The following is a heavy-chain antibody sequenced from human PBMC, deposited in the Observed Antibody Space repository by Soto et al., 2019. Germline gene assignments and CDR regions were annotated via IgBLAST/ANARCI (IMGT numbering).Heavy chain of an antibody. J-gene: IGHJ1*01. Sequence: GRPLRHSSRAADFKCSNAGMNWVLQAPGKGLEWVGRIKSKTDGGTTDYAAPVKGRFTISRDDSKNTLYLQMNSLKTEDTAVYYCTTGVVTTMIVVVITYVRYFQHWGQGTLVTVSS. V-gene: IGHV3-15*07. CDR2: IKSKTDGGTT. CDR3: TTGVVTTMIVVVITYVRYFQH. D-gene: IGHD3-22*01. CDR1: DFKCSNAG.